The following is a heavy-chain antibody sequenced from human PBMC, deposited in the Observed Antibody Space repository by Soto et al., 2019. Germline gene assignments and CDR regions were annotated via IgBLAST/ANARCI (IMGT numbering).Heavy chain of an antibody. J-gene: IGHJ6*02. Sequence: SETLSLTCTVSGGSISSYYWSWIRQPPGKGLEWIGYIYYSGSTNYNPSLKSRVTISVDTSKNQFSLKLSSVTAADTAVYYCARRQISPPTRGAASARGGMDVWGQGTTVTVSS. CDR2: IYYSGST. D-gene: IGHD6-13*01. CDR1: GGSISSYY. V-gene: IGHV4-59*08. CDR3: ARRQISPPTRGAASARGGMDV.